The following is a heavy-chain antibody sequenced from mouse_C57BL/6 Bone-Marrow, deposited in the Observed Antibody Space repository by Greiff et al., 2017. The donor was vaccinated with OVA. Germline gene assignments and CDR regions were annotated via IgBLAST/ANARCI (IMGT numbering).Heavy chain of an antibody. V-gene: IGHV5-6*02. Sequence: EVMLVESGGDLVKPGGSLKLSCAASGFTFSSYGMSWVRQTPDKRLEWVATISSGGGYTYYPDSVKGRFTITRDNAKNTLYLQMSSLKSEDTAMYCCARQLRYFDYGGRGTTLTVSA. CDR3: ARQLRYFDY. CDR2: ISSGGGYT. CDR1: GFTFSSYG. J-gene: IGHJ2*01. D-gene: IGHD3-2*02.